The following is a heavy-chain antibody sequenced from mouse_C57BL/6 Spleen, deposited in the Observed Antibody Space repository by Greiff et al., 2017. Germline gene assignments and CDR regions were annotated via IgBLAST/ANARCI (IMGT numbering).Heavy chain of an antibody. Sequence: QVQLQQPGAELVKPGASVKLSCKASGYTFTSSWMHWVKQRPGQGLEWIGMIHPNSGSTNYNEKFKSKATLTVDKSSSTAYMQLSSLTSEDSAVYYCASQAYYSNPRYAMYYWGQGTSVTVSS. CDR3: ASQAYYSNPRYAMYY. D-gene: IGHD2-5*01. J-gene: IGHJ4*01. CDR2: IHPNSGST. CDR1: GYTFTSSW. V-gene: IGHV1-64*01.